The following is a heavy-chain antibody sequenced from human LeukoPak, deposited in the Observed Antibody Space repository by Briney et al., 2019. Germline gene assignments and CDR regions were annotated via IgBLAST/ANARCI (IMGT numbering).Heavy chain of an antibody. J-gene: IGHJ4*02. V-gene: IGHV1-8*03. Sequence: ASVKVSCKASGYTFTGYYMHWVRQAPGQGLEWMGWLSPNSGDTGFAQNFQGRVTITRDTSITTAYMELSSLRYEDTAVYYCTRVPPAGGVRGLIPFFDQWGQGTPVTVSS. CDR1: GYTFTGYY. CDR2: LSPNSGDT. D-gene: IGHD3-10*02. CDR3: TRVPPAGGVRGLIPFFDQ.